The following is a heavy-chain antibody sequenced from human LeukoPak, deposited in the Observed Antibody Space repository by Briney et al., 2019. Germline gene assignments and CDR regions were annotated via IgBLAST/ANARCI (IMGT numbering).Heavy chain of an antibody. Sequence: SETLSLTCTVFGGSISSYYWSWIRQPPGKGLEWIGYIYYSGSTNYNPSLKSRVTISVDTSKNQFSLKLSSVTAADTAVYYCARSDCSSTSCWQYYFDYWGQGTLVTVSS. CDR1: GGSISSYY. J-gene: IGHJ4*02. CDR3: ARSDCSSTSCWQYYFDY. D-gene: IGHD2-2*01. V-gene: IGHV4-59*01. CDR2: IYYSGST.